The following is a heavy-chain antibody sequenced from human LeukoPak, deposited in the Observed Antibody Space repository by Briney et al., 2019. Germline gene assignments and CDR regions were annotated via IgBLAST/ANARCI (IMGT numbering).Heavy chain of an antibody. Sequence: GASVKVSCKASGGTFSSYAISWVRQAPGQGLEWMGRIIPIFGTANYAQKFQGRVTITTDESTSTAYMELSSLRSGDTAVYYCAREVGSTLKYYFDYWGQGTLVTVSS. CDR1: GGTFSSYA. CDR3: AREVGSTLKYYFDY. V-gene: IGHV1-69*05. D-gene: IGHD1-26*01. J-gene: IGHJ4*02. CDR2: IIPIFGTA.